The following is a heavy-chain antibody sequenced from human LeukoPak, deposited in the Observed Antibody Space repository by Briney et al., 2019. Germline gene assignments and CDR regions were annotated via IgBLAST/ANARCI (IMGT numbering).Heavy chain of an antibody. CDR3: ARAGYYLSPYFFDY. V-gene: IGHV3-30-3*01. CDR1: GFTFSTYT. CDR2: ISFDGSNT. D-gene: IGHD3-3*01. J-gene: IGHJ4*02. Sequence: GRSLRLSCAASGFTFSTYTMHWVRQAPGKGLEWVAFISFDGSNTYYADSVKGRFTISRDNSKNTLYLQMNSLRAEDTAVYYCARAGYYLSPYFFDYWGQGTLVTVSS.